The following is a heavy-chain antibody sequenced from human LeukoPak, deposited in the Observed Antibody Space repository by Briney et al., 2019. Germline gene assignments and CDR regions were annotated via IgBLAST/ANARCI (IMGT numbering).Heavy chain of an antibody. D-gene: IGHD6-13*01. CDR2: ISSSGSTI. CDR3: ARDLSSSWYDYYYGMDV. CDR1: GFTFSSYE. J-gene: IGHJ6*02. V-gene: IGHV3-48*03. Sequence: GGSLRLSCAASGFTFSSYEMNWVRQAPGKGLEWVSYISSSGSTIYYADSVKGRFTISRDNAKNSLYLQMNSLRAKDTAVYYCARDLSSSWYDYYYGMDVWGQGPRSPSP.